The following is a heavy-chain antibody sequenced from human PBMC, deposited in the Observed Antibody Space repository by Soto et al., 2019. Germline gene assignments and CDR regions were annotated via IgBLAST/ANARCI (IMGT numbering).Heavy chain of an antibody. CDR3: ARTQGSSTSLEIYYYYYYGMDV. J-gene: IGHJ6*02. D-gene: IGHD2-2*01. Sequence: QVQLVQSGAEVKKPGSSVKVSCKASGGTFSSYAISWVRQAPGQGLEWMGGIIPISGTANYAQKFQGRVKNTADESTSKAYRGLSSLRSEDTAVYYCARTQGSSTSLEIYYYYYYGMDVWGQGTTVTVSS. CDR2: IIPISGTA. CDR1: GGTFSSYA. V-gene: IGHV1-69*01.